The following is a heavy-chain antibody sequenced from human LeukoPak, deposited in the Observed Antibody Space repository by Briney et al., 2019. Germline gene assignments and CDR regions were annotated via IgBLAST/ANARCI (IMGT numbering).Heavy chain of an antibody. CDR2: ISGTSGTT. CDR1: EFTFSNYA. CDR3: AKESEAIAAAGTLDS. Sequence: GGSLRLSCAASEFTFSNYAVSWVRQSPGKGLEWVSGISGTSGTTYYADSVKGRFTISRDNSKNTLYLQMNSLRSEDTAVYYCAKESEAIAAAGTLDSWGQGNPGHRLL. D-gene: IGHD6-13*01. J-gene: IGHJ4*02. V-gene: IGHV3-23*01.